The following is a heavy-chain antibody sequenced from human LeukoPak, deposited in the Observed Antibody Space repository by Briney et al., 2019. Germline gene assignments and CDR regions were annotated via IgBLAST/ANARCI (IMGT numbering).Heavy chain of an antibody. V-gene: IGHV1-46*01. CDR1: GYTFTSYY. CDR3: ARDREVGGDSSGWYVAPPDY. J-gene: IGHJ4*02. Sequence: ASVTVSCKASGYTFTSYYMHWVRQAPGQGLEWMGIINPSGGSTSYAQKFQGRVTMTRDTSTSTVYMELSSLRSEDTAVYYCARDREVGGDSSGWYVAPPDYWGQGTLVTVSS. CDR2: INPSGGST. D-gene: IGHD6-19*01.